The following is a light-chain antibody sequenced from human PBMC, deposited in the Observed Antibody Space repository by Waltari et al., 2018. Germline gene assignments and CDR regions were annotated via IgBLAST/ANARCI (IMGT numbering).Light chain of an antibody. J-gene: IGLJ2*01. CDR1: SSNIGAGYD. V-gene: IGLV1-40*01. CDR2: GNY. CDR3: QSYDSTLGGSVV. Sequence: HSVLTQPPSVSGAPGQRVTISCTGTSSNIGAGYDVHWYQQFPGTAPKLLIYGNYNRPSGVPGRFSGSQSGTSASLAITDLQADDEAEYYCQSYDSTLGGSVVFGGGTKLTVL.